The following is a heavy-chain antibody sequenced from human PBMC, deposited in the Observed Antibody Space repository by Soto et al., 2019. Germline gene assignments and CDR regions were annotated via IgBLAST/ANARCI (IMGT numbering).Heavy chain of an antibody. CDR3: AKVRVDTAIFRERQAYNWFEP. CDR2: ISYDGSNK. Sequence: GSLRLSCAASGFTFSSYGMHWVRQAPGKGLEWVAVISYDGSNKYYADSVKGRFTISRDNSKNTLYLQMNSLRAEDTAVYYCAKVRVDTAIFRERQAYNWFEPWGQGTLVTVSS. J-gene: IGHJ5*02. D-gene: IGHD5-18*01. V-gene: IGHV3-30*18. CDR1: GFTFSSYG.